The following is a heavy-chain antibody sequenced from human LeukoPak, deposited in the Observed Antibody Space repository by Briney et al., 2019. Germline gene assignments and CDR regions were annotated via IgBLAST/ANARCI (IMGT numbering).Heavy chain of an antibody. CDR1: GFTLSSYS. CDR3: AKTPLRITMVRGVIPYFDY. J-gene: IGHJ4*02. D-gene: IGHD3-10*01. Sequence: PGGSLRLSCAASGFTLSSYSMHWVRQAPGKGLEWVSSISSSSSYIYYADSVKGRFTISRDNSKNTLYLQMNSLRAEDTAVYYCAKTPLRITMVRGVIPYFDYWGQGTLVTVSS. CDR2: ISSSSSYI. V-gene: IGHV3-21*04.